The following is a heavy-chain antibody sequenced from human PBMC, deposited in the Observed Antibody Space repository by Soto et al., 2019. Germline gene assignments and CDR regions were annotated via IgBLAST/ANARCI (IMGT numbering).Heavy chain of an antibody. CDR2: IYHSGST. V-gene: IGHV4-30-2*01. D-gene: IGHD3-3*01. J-gene: IGHJ4*02. CDR1: GGSISSGGYS. CDR3: ARCSIDDFCGY. Sequence: QLQLQESGSGLVKPSQTLSLTCAVSGGSISSGGYSWSWIRQPPGKGLEWIGYIYHSGSTYYNPSLKSRGTISVDRSKNQYSRKLSSVTAADTAVDYCARCSIDDFCGYWGQGTLVTVSS.